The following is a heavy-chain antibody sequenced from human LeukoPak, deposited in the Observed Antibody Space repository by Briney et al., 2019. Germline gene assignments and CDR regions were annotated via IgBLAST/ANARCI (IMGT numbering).Heavy chain of an antibody. Sequence: ASVEVSCKASGYTFTSYYMHWVRQAPGQGLEWMGIINPSGGSTSYAQKFQGRVTMTRDTSTSTVYMELSSLRSEDTAVYYCARDESSSSSSSSSYFDYWGQGTLVTVSS. J-gene: IGHJ4*02. CDR2: INPSGGST. V-gene: IGHV1-46*01. CDR3: ARDESSSSSSSSSYFDY. D-gene: IGHD6-6*01. CDR1: GYTFTSYY.